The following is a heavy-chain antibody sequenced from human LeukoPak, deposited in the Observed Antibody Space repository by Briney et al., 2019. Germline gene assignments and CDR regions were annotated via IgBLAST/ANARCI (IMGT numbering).Heavy chain of an antibody. CDR2: INPSGGST. CDR3: ARGLVDTRIYDSSGYMNY. Sequence: ASVKVSCKASGYTFTSYYMHWVRQAPGQGLEWMGIINPSGGSTSYAQKFQGRVTMTRDTSTSTVYMELSGLRSGDTAVYYCARGLVDTRIYDSSGYMNYWGQGTLVTVSS. CDR1: GYTFTSYY. J-gene: IGHJ4*02. D-gene: IGHD3-22*01. V-gene: IGHV1-46*01.